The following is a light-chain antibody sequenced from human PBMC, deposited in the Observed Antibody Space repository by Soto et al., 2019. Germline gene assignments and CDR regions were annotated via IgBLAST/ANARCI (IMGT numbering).Light chain of an antibody. J-gene: IGLJ2*01. Sequence: QSALTQPASVSGSPGQSITISCTGTSSDVGSYNLVSWFQQHPGEAPKLMFYEGTKRPSGVSNRFSGSKSGNTASLTISGLQAEDEAHYYCCSYAGSDTMLFGGGTKLTVL. CDR2: EGT. CDR1: SSDVGSYNL. CDR3: CSYAGSDTML. V-gene: IGLV2-23*01.